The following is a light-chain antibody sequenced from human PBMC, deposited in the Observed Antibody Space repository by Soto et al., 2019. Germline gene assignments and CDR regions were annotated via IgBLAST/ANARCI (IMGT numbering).Light chain of an antibody. Sequence: QTVVTQPPSVSGAPGQRVTISCTGSSSNIGAGYDVHWYQQLPGTAPKLLIYGNSNRPSGVPDRFSGSKSGTSASLAITGLQAEDEADYYCQSYDSSLGGLYVFGTGTKVTVL. CDR1: SSNIGAGYD. CDR2: GNS. J-gene: IGLJ1*01. V-gene: IGLV1-40*01. CDR3: QSYDSSLGGLYV.